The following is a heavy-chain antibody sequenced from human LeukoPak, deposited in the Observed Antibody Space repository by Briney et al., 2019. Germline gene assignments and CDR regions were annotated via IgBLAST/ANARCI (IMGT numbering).Heavy chain of an antibody. Sequence: GGSLRLSCAASGFTFSSYSMNWVRQAPGKGLEWVSSIGSSSSYIYYADSVKGRFTISRDNAKNSLYLQMNSLRAEDTAVYYCARDLGIAVAFNFGAFDIWGQGTMVTVSS. D-gene: IGHD6-19*01. J-gene: IGHJ3*02. CDR2: IGSSSSYI. CDR1: GFTFSSYS. CDR3: ARDLGIAVAFNFGAFDI. V-gene: IGHV3-21*01.